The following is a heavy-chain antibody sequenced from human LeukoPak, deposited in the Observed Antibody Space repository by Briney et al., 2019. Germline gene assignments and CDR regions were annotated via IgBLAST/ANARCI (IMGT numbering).Heavy chain of an antibody. D-gene: IGHD3-9*01. Sequence: SETLSLTCTVSGGSISSSSYYWGWIHQPPGKGLEWIATIYYGGSTYSNPSLKSRVTISVDTSKNQFSLKLSFVTAADTAVYYCAREWDTSSFDPRASGDYWGQGTPVTVSS. CDR1: GGSISSSSYY. V-gene: IGHV4-39*07. CDR2: IYYGGST. J-gene: IGHJ4*02. CDR3: AREWDTSSFDPRASGDY.